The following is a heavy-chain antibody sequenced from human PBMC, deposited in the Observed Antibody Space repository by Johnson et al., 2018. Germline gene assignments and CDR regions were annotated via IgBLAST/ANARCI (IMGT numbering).Heavy chain of an antibody. V-gene: IGHV3-30*18. CDR1: GFTFSSYG. CDR3: ANHRYCSSTSCSDYYYYYMDV. D-gene: IGHD2-2*01. CDR2: ISYDGTNK. J-gene: IGHJ6*03. Sequence: QVQLVQSGGGVVQPGRSLRLSCAASGFTFSSYGMHWVRQAPGKGLEGVAVISYDGTNKYYADSVKGRFTISRDNSKNTLYLQMNSLRAEDTAVYYCANHRYCSSTSCSDYYYYYMDVWGKGTTVTVSS.